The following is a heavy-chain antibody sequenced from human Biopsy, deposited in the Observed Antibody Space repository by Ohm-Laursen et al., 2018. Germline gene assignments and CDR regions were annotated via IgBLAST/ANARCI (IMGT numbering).Heavy chain of an antibody. J-gene: IGHJ6*02. V-gene: IGHV1-18*01. D-gene: IGHD3-10*01. CDR3: ARDRHHAAGSYAGMDV. Sequence: ASVKVSCNASGYTFSSYGVSWVRLAPGQGPEWMGWISGYNGNTNYPQSLQGRVTLTTDASSSTAYMELRGLRSDDTAVYYCARDRHHAAGSYAGMDVWGQGTTVTVSS. CDR1: GYTFSSYG. CDR2: ISGYNGNT.